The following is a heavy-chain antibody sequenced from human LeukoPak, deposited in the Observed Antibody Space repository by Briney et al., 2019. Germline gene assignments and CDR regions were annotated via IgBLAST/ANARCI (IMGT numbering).Heavy chain of an antibody. CDR3: ARGEGSRYYYDSSGYPDAFDI. V-gene: IGHV4-30-4*08. J-gene: IGHJ3*02. CDR1: GGSISSGDYY. D-gene: IGHD3-22*01. CDR2: IYYGAST. Sequence: SQILSLTCTVAGGSISSGDYYWSWIREPPGECLEWIGYIYYGASTYYNPTLKSRVTISVDTSKNQFSLKLSSVTAADTAVYYCARGEGSRYYYDSSGYPDAFDIWGQGTMVTVSS.